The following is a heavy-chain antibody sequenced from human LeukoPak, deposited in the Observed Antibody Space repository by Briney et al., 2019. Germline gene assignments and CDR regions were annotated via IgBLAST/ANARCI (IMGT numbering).Heavy chain of an antibody. D-gene: IGHD6-13*01. V-gene: IGHV4-59*01. J-gene: IGHJ3*02. Sequence: PSETLSLTCTVSGASISFYYWSWIRQPPGKGLEWIEYIYYSGSTNYNPSLKSRVTMSIDTSKNQFSLNLNSVTAADTAVYYCALDSSGWSDDSFDIWGQGTMVTVSS. CDR3: ALDSSGWSDDSFDI. CDR2: IYYSGST. CDR1: GASISFYY.